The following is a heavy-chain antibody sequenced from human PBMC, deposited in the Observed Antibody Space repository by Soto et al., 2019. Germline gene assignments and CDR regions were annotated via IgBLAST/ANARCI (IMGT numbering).Heavy chain of an antibody. CDR3: ASGVEVIKNQDAFDI. D-gene: IGHD3-10*01. V-gene: IGHV1-2*04. Sequence: ASVKVSCKASGYTFTGYYMHWVRQAPGQGLEWMGWINPNSGGTNYAQKFQGWVTMTRDTSISTAYMELSRLRSDDTAVYYCASGVEVIKNQDAFDIWGQGTMVTVSS. CDR1: GYTFTGYY. CDR2: INPNSGGT. J-gene: IGHJ3*02.